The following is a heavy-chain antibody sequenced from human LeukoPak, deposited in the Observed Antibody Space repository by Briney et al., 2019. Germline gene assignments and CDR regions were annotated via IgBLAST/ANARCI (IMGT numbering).Heavy chain of an antibody. CDR3: AKVPPGRVARPSDDAFDI. Sequence: PGGSLRLSCAASGFTFSSYAMSWVRQAPGKGLEWVSAISGSGGSTYYADSVKGRFTISRDNSKNTLYLQMNSLRAEDTAVYYCAKVPPGRVARPSDDAFDIWGQGTMVTVSS. J-gene: IGHJ3*02. CDR1: GFTFSSYA. CDR2: ISGSGGST. D-gene: IGHD2-15*01. V-gene: IGHV3-23*01.